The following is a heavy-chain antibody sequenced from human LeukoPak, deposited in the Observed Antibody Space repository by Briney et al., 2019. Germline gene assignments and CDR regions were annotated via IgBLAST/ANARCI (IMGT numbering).Heavy chain of an antibody. Sequence: GGSLRLSCAASGFTFSSYDMHWVRQAPGKGLEWVAVISNDGSNKFYADSVKGRFTISRDNSKNTLYLQMNSLRAEDTAVYYCAKDVIFWSGTLDYWGQGTLVTVSS. D-gene: IGHD3-3*01. CDR1: GFTFSSYD. J-gene: IGHJ4*02. CDR2: ISNDGSNK. V-gene: IGHV3-30*18. CDR3: AKDVIFWSGTLDY.